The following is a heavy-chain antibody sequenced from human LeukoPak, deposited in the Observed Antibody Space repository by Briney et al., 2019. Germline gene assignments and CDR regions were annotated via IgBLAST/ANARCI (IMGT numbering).Heavy chain of an antibody. CDR3: ARAPNRSYCSSTSCHGRDWFDP. J-gene: IGHJ5*02. CDR1: GGSISSSSYY. Sequence: PSETLSLTCTVSGGSISSSSYYWGWIRQPPGKGLEWIGSIYYSGSTYYNPSLKSRVTISVDTSKNQFSLKLSSVTAADTAVYYCARAPNRSYCSSTSCHGRDWFDPRGQGTLVTVSS. D-gene: IGHD2-2*01. V-gene: IGHV4-39*07. CDR2: IYYSGST.